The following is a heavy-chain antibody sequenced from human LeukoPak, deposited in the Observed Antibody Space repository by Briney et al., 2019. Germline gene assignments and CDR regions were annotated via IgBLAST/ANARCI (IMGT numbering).Heavy chain of an antibody. D-gene: IGHD3-10*01. J-gene: IGHJ6*03. CDR1: GFTFSSYS. Sequence: GGSLRLSCAASGFTFSSYSMNWVRQAPGKGLEWVSYISSSSSTIYYADSVKGRLTISRDNAKNSLYLQMNSLRAEDTAVYYCAKEVGARGVTLPYYYYYYMDVWGKGTTVTISS. CDR3: AKEVGARGVTLPYYYYYYMDV. V-gene: IGHV3-48*01. CDR2: ISSSSSTI.